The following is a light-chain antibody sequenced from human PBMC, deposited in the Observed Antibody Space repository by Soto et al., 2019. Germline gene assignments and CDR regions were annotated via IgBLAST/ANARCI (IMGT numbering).Light chain of an antibody. Sequence: QSVLTQPASVSGSPGQSIAISCTGTSSDIGAYNYVSRYQQYRGKAPKLMIYGVTNRPSGVSNRFSGSKTGNTASLTISGLQPEDEADYYCFSHRSGDSHVFGTGTKV. V-gene: IGLV2-14*01. CDR2: GVT. CDR3: FSHRSGDSHV. CDR1: SSDIGAYNY. J-gene: IGLJ1*01.